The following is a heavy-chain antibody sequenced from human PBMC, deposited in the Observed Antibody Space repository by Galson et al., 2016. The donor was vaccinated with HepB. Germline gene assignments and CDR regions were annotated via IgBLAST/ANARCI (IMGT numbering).Heavy chain of an antibody. CDR2: ISYDGSNK. CDR3: ARDAPSYSTSWYLFSY. Sequence: SLRLSCAASGFTFSSSPMHWVRQAPGKGLEWVAFISYDGSNKYYADSVKGRFTISRDNSNNTLSLQMNSLRTEDSAVYYCARDAPSYSTSWYLFSYWGQGTLVTVSS. D-gene: IGHD6-13*01. V-gene: IGHV3-30*04. CDR1: GFTFSSSP. J-gene: IGHJ4*02.